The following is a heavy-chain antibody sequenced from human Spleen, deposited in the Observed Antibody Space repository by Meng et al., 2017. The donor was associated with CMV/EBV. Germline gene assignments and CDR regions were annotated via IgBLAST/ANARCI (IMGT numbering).Heavy chain of an antibody. J-gene: IGHJ4*02. CDR1: GGSISSYY. D-gene: IGHD2-15*01. V-gene: IGHV4-4*07. Sequence: QREESGPGLVKPSETLSLTCTVSGGSISSYYWSWIRQPAGKGLEWIGRIYTSGSTNYNPSLKSRVTMSVDTSKNQFSLKLSSVTAADTAVYYCARGFPYCSGGSCYSLSATPFDYWGQGTLVTVSS. CDR2: IYTSGST. CDR3: ARGFPYCSGGSCYSLSATPFDY.